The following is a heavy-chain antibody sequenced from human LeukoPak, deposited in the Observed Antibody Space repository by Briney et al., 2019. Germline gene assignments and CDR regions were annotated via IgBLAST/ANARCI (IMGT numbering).Heavy chain of an antibody. CDR2: ISSSSSTI. D-gene: IGHD2-15*01. Sequence: GKSLRLSCAASGFTFSNYGMHWVRQAPGKGLEWVSYISSSSSTIYYADSVKGRFTISRDNAKNSLYLQMNSLRAEDTAVYYCARSGSPDDYWGQGTLVTVSS. CDR3: ARSGSPDDY. J-gene: IGHJ4*02. V-gene: IGHV3-48*04. CDR1: GFTFSNYG.